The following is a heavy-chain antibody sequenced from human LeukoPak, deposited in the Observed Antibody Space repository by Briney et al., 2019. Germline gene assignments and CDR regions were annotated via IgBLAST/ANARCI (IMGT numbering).Heavy chain of an antibody. Sequence: SETLSLTCTVSGGSIRSSYYYWGWIRQPPGKGLEWIGSIYDSGSTYYNPSLKSRVTISVDTSKNQFSLKLNSVTAADTAVYYCARAPSGSQIDYWGQGTLVTVSS. V-gene: IGHV4-39*01. CDR2: IYDSGST. J-gene: IGHJ4*02. D-gene: IGHD1-26*01. CDR3: ARAPSGSQIDY. CDR1: GGSIRSSYYY.